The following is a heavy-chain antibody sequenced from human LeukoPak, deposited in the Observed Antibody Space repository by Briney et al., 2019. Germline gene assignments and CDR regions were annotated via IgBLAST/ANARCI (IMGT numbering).Heavy chain of an antibody. D-gene: IGHD6-19*01. Sequence: PGGSLRLSCEASGFSFSNFETNWVRQPPGKGLEWVAYISEDATTVYYADSVRGRFTISRDDAKNSLYLQMSSLRAEDTAVYYCAGDSGIGGTGNEFDYWGQGTLVTVSS. J-gene: IGHJ4*02. CDR2: ISEDATTV. CDR1: GFSFSNFE. CDR3: AGDSGIGGTGNEFDY. V-gene: IGHV3-48*03.